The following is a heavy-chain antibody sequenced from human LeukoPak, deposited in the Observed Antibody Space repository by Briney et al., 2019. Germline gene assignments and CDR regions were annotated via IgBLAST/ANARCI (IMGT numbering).Heavy chain of an antibody. V-gene: IGHV1-2*02. CDR1: GYTFTGYY. Sequence: GASVKVSCKASGYTFTGYYMHWVRQAPGQGLEWMGWINPNSGGTNYAQKFQGRVTMTRDTSISTAYMELSRLRSDDTAVYYCARDRKDSSGNWFDPWGQGTLVTVSS. CDR2: INPNSGGT. J-gene: IGHJ5*02. CDR3: ARDRKDSSGNWFDP. D-gene: IGHD2-15*01.